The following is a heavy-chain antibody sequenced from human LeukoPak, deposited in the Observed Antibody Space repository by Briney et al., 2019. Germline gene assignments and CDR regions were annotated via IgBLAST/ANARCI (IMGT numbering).Heavy chain of an antibody. V-gene: IGHV4-39*01. Sequence: PETLSFTCTVSGGSISSSSYYWGWIRQPPGKGLEWIGSIYYSGSTYYNPSLKSRVTISVDTSKNQFSLKLSSVTAADTAVYYCARNIRDGSGRLSPLFDYWGQGTLVTVSS. CDR2: IYYSGST. J-gene: IGHJ4*02. D-gene: IGHD3-10*01. CDR3: ARNIRDGSGRLSPLFDY. CDR1: GGSISSSSYY.